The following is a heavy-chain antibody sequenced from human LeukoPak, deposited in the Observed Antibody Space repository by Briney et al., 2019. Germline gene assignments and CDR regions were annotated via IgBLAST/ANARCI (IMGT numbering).Heavy chain of an antibody. CDR2: ISTTSSTI. CDR1: GFTFSSYS. J-gene: IGHJ4*02. Sequence: GGSLRLSCAAYGFTFSSYSMNWVRQAPGRGLEWVSYISTTSSTIYYADSVKGRFTISRDNAKNSLYLQMNSLRAEDTAVYYCARVRGTYYFDYWGQGTLVTVSS. D-gene: IGHD1-26*01. V-gene: IGHV3-48*01. CDR3: ARVRGTYYFDY.